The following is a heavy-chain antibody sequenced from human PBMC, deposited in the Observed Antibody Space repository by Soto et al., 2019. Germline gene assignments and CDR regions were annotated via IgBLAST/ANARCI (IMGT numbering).Heavy chain of an antibody. CDR1: NGSISGFY. J-gene: IGHJ4*02. Sequence: QVQLQESGPGLVKPSETLSLTCSVSNGSISGFYWTWIRQPPGKILEGIGYNHYSGRTDYNPSLTSRATMSVDTSTNQFSLNLKSITAADTAVYYCVRVGVGIGNHFDSWGRGTLVTVSS. CDR2: NHYSGRT. V-gene: IGHV4-59*12. D-gene: IGHD1-26*01. CDR3: VRVGVGIGNHFDS.